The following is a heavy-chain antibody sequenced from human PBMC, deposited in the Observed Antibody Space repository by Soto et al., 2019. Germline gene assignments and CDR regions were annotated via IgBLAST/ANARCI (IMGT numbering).Heavy chain of an antibody. D-gene: IGHD5-18*01. J-gene: IGHJ4*02. CDR2: IRSKANSYAT. CDR3: TTNGGGYSYGYDY. Sequence: EVPLVESGGGLVQPGGSLKLSCAASGFTFSGSAMHWVRQASGKGLEWVGRIRSKANSYATAYAASVKGRFTISRDDSKNTAYLQMNSLKTEDTAVYYCTTNGGGYSYGYDYWGQGTLVTVSS. V-gene: IGHV3-73*02. CDR1: GFTFSGSA.